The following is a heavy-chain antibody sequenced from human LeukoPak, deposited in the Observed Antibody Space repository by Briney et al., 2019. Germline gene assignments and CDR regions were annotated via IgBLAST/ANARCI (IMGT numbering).Heavy chain of an antibody. CDR3: ARAKTYYDFWSGYWIFDY. Sequence: ASVKVSCKASGYTFTGYYMHWVRQAPGQGLEWMGWINPNSGGTNYAQKFQGRVTMTRDTSISTAYMELSRLRSDDTAVYYCARAKTYYDFWSGYWIFDYWGQGTLVTVSS. D-gene: IGHD3-3*01. J-gene: IGHJ4*02. CDR2: INPNSGGT. CDR1: GYTFTGYY. V-gene: IGHV1-2*02.